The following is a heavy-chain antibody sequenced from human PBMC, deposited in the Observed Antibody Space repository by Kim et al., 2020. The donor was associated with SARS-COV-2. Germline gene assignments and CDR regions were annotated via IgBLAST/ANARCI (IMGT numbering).Heavy chain of an antibody. J-gene: IGHJ4*02. V-gene: IGHV3-33*01. Sequence: GGSLRLSCAASGFTFSSYGMHWVRQAPGKGLEWVAVIWYDGSNKYYADSVKGRFTISRDNSKNTLYLQMNSLRAEDTAVYYCARAPSSSSSEPFDYWGQGTLVTVSS. D-gene: IGHD6-6*01. CDR3: ARAPSSSSSEPFDY. CDR1: GFTFSSYG. CDR2: IWYDGSNK.